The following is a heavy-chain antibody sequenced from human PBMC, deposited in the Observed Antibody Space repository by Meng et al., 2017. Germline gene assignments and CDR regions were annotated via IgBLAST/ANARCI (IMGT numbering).Heavy chain of an antibody. Sequence: SVKVSCKASGFTFTSSAVQWVRQARGQRLEWIGWIVVGSGNTNYAQKFQERVTITRDMSTSTAYMELSSLRSEDTAVYYCAARGGATDSSSWYDFDYWGQGTRVTVSS. CDR3: AARGGATDSSSWYDFDY. CDR1: GFTFTSSA. CDR2: IVVGSGNT. J-gene: IGHJ4*02. D-gene: IGHD6-13*01. V-gene: IGHV1-58*01.